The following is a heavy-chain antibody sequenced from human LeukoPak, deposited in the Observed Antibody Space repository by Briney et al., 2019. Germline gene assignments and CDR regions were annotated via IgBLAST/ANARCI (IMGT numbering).Heavy chain of an antibody. CDR2: INHSGRT. Sequence: SETLSLTCGVSGGSFSAYYWSWIRLPPGKGLELIGEINHSGRTNYNPSLKSRVTISVDTSKNQFSLNLSSVTAADTAVYYCARSPLTGNYGDWFDPWGQGTLVIVSS. CDR1: GGSFSAYY. CDR3: ARSPLTGNYGDWFDP. D-gene: IGHD3-9*01. J-gene: IGHJ5*02. V-gene: IGHV4-34*01.